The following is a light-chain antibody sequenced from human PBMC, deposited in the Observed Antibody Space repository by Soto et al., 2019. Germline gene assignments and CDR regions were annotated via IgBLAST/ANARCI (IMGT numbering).Light chain of an antibody. Sequence: EIVRTHSPSTLSVSPGERATLSCSASQSVSSNLAWFQQKPGQAPRLLIYGASSRATGIPDRFSGSGSGTDFTLTISRLEPEDFAVYYCQQYGSSPGFTFGPGTKVDIK. CDR2: GAS. V-gene: IGKV3-20*01. CDR1: QSVSSN. J-gene: IGKJ3*01. CDR3: QQYGSSPGFT.